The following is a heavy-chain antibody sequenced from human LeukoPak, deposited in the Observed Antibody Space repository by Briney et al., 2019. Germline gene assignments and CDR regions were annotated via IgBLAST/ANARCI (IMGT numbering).Heavy chain of an antibody. CDR1: GFTFSSYS. CDR2: ISSSSSYI. CDR3: ARDSPGYGPG. V-gene: IGHV3-21*01. Sequence: PGGSLRLSCAASGFTFSSYSMNWVRRAPGKGLEWVSSISSSSSYIYYADSVKGRFTISRDNAKNSLYLQMNSLRAEDTAVYYCARDSPGYGPGWGQGTLVTVSS. J-gene: IGHJ4*02. D-gene: IGHD5-18*01.